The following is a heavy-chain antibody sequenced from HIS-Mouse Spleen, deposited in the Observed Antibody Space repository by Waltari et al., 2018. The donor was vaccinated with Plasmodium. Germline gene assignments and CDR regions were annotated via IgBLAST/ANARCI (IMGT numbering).Heavy chain of an antibody. CDR2: INSDGSST. CDR3: ARVGDFWSGYCNDY. V-gene: IGHV3-74*01. D-gene: IGHD3-3*01. J-gene: IGHJ4*02. Sequence: ELQLVESGGGLVQPGGSLRLSCAASGFTLSSYWMHWVRQAPGKGLVWVSRINSDGSSTSYADSVKGRFTISRDNAKNTLYLQMNSLRAEDTAVYYCARVGDFWSGYCNDYWGQGTLVTVSS. CDR1: GFTLSSYW.